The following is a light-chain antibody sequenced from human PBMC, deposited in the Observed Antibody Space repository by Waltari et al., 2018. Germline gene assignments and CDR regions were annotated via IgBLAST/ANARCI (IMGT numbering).Light chain of an antibody. J-gene: IGLJ1*01. Sequence: QSALTQPPSASGSPGQSVAISCTGTSSHIGRYDLVSWYQQHPGQATKLLISEVNKRPSGVPDCVAGAKSGNTASLSVSGLQAEDEAEYYCNSHGGSDKFYVFGTGTKVTVL. V-gene: IGLV2-8*01. CDR1: SSHIGRYDL. CDR2: EVN. CDR3: NSHGGSDKFYV.